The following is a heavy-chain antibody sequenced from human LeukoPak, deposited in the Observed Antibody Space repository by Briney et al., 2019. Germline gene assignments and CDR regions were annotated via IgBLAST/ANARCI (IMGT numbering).Heavy chain of an antibody. CDR2: INCITGDT. Sequence: ASVTVSCKASGYTFTSYYMHWVRQAPRQGLEWMGRINCITGDTRSAQKFQGRVTMTRDTSISTAYMQLSSLRSDDTAVYYCAREIAATGAAVDYWGQGILVTVSS. V-gene: IGHV1-2*06. CDR3: AREIAATGAAVDY. J-gene: IGHJ4*02. CDR1: GYTFTSYY. D-gene: IGHD6-13*01.